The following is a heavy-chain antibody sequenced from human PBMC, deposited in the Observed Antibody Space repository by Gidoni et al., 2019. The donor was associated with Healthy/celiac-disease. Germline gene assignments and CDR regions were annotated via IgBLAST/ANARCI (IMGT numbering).Heavy chain of an antibody. D-gene: IGHD4-17*01. J-gene: IGHJ5*02. CDR2: IYHSGST. Sequence: QVQLHESGPGLVQPSETLSLTCTVSGYSITSGYYWGWIRQPPGKGLEWIGSIYHSGSTYYNPSLKSRVTISVDTSKNQFSLKLSSVTAADTAVYYCARARDYGDLYNWFDPWGQGTLVTVSS. V-gene: IGHV4-38-2*02. CDR3: ARARDYGDLYNWFDP. CDR1: GYSITSGYY.